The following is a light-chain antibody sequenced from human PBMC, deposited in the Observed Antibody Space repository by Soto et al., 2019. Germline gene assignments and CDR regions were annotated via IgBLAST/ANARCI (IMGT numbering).Light chain of an antibody. CDR3: QQYGSSGT. CDR2: SAS. J-gene: IGKJ1*01. CDR1: QDININ. V-gene: IGKV3-15*01. Sequence: EIVMTQSPATLSVSPGERATLSCRASQDININLAWYQQKAGQAPRLLIYSASTRAAGIPARFSGSGSGTDFTLTISRLEPEDFAVYYCQQYGSSGTFGQGTKVE.